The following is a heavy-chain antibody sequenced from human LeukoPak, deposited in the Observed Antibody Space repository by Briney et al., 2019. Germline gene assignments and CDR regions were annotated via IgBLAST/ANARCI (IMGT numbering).Heavy chain of an antibody. CDR3: AGANIVATLGWYFDL. Sequence: SQTLSLTCTVSGGSISGSSYYWGWIRQPPGKGLEWIGSIYYSGSTYYNPSLKSRVTISVDTSKNQFSLKLSSVTAADTAVYYCAGANIVATLGWYFDLWGRGTLVTVSS. CDR1: GGSISGSSYY. D-gene: IGHD5-12*01. J-gene: IGHJ2*01. CDR2: IYYSGST. V-gene: IGHV4-39*07.